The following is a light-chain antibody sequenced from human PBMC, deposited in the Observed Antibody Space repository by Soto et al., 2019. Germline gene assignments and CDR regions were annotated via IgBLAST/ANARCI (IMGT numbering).Light chain of an antibody. CDR2: GAS. V-gene: IGKV3-15*01. CDR3: QQYNKWPT. Sequence: EIVMTQSPATLSVSRGERGTLSCRASQSVSSNLAWYQQKPGQAPRLLIYGASTRATGIPARFSGSGSGTEFTLTISSLQPEDFAVYYCQQYNKWPTFGKGPKVDI. CDR1: QSVSSN. J-gene: IGKJ1*01.